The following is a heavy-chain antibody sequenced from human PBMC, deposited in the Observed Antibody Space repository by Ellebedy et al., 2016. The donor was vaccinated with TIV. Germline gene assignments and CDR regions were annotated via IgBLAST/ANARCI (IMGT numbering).Heavy chain of an antibody. Sequence: ASVQVSCXASGGTFSSYAISWVRQAPGQGLEWMGWISVYNGNTNYAQKFQGRVTITRDTSASTAYMELSSLRSEDTAVYYCARTKKEMVYDYWGQGTLVTVSS. CDR3: ARTKKEMVYDY. CDR1: GGTFSSYA. J-gene: IGHJ4*02. D-gene: IGHD2-8*01. V-gene: IGHV1-18*01. CDR2: ISVYNGNT.